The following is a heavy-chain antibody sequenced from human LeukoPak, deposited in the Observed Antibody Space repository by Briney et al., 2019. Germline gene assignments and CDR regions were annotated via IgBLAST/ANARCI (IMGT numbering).Heavy chain of an antibody. Sequence: GGSLRLSCAASGFTFSSFWMHLVRQAPGKGLVWVSRIRSDGTSKTYADSVKGRFTISRDNAENALSLQMNSLRAEDTAVYYCARGSGYAVFDIWGQGTMVTVSS. CDR2: IRSDGTSK. D-gene: IGHD5-12*01. V-gene: IGHV3-74*01. CDR3: ARGSGYAVFDI. J-gene: IGHJ3*02. CDR1: GFTFSSFW.